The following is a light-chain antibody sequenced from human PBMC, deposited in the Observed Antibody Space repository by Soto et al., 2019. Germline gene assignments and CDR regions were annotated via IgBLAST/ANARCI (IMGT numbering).Light chain of an antibody. J-gene: IGKJ5*01. V-gene: IGKV3-15*01. CDR1: QSVSSN. CDR3: QQRSNWPIT. CDR2: GAS. Sequence: IVMTKSPATLSVSPGERATLSCRASQSVSSNLAWYQQKPGQAPRLLIYGASTRATGIPARFSGSGSGTDFTLTISSLEPEDFAVYYCQQRSNWPITFGEGTRLEI.